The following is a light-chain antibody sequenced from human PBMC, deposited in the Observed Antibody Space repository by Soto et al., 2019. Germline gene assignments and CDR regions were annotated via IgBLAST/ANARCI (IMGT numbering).Light chain of an antibody. V-gene: IGLV2-14*01. CDR2: EVS. Sequence: QSVLTQPASVSGSPGQSITISCTGTSSDVGGYNYVSWYQQHRGKAPKLMIYEVSNRPSGVSNRFSGSKSGNTASLTISGLQAEDEADYYCSSYTSSSTWVFGGGTKLTVL. J-gene: IGLJ3*02. CDR3: SSYTSSSTWV. CDR1: SSDVGGYNY.